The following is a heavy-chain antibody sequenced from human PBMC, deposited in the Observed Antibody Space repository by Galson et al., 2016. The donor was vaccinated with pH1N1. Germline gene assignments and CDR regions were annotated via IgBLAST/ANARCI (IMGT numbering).Heavy chain of an antibody. V-gene: IGHV3-11*06. D-gene: IGHD5-18*01. CDR3: ARTRGYSYGSFDY. Sequence: SLRLSCAASGFTFSDYYMSWIRQAPGKGLEWVSYISSSSIYTHYADSVKGRLTISRDNARNSLYLQMNSLRAEDAAVYYCARTRGYSYGSFDYWGQGTLVTVSS. CDR1: GFTFSDYY. J-gene: IGHJ4*02. CDR2: ISSSSIYT.